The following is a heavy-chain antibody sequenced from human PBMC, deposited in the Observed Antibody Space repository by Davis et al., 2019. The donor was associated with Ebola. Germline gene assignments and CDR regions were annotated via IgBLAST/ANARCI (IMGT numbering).Heavy chain of an antibody. J-gene: IGHJ4*02. CDR3: ARQGSSSWYDY. D-gene: IGHD6-13*01. V-gene: IGHV3-30*03. Sequence: GESLKISCAASGFTFSTHGMHWVRQAPGKGLEWVALISFDGSNKYYADSVKGRFSISRDKSKNTLYLQMNSLRAEDTAVYYCARQGSSSWYDYWGQGTLVTVSS. CDR2: ISFDGSNK. CDR1: GFTFSTHG.